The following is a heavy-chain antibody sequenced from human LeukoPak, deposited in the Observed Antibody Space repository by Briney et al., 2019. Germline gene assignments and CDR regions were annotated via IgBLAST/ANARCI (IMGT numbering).Heavy chain of an antibody. V-gene: IGHV4-38-2*02. J-gene: IGHJ3*01. CDR3: ARDYDVVFKP. CDR1: GYAISSGYY. Sequence: SETLSLTCTVSGYAISSGYYWGWIRQPPGKRLEWIWSIYHSGSTYYNPSLKSRVTISVDTSKNQFSLKLSSVTAADTAVYYCARDYDVVFKPWGEGTMVTVSS. CDR2: IYHSGST. D-gene: IGHD3-22*01.